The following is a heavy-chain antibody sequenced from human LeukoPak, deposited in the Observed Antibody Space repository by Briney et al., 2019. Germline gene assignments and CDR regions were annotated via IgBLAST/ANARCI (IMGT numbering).Heavy chain of an antibody. CDR2: INWDGGST. D-gene: IGHD6-19*01. J-gene: IGHJ4*02. V-gene: IGHV3-20*04. CDR3: ARVTSSGWSSYFDH. CDR1: GFTFDDYG. Sequence: RPGGSLRLSCAASGFTFDDYGMSWVRQAPGKGLEWVSGINWDGGSTGYADSVKGRFTISRDNAKNSLYLQMNSLRAEDTALYYCARVTSSGWSSYFDHWGQGTLVTVSS.